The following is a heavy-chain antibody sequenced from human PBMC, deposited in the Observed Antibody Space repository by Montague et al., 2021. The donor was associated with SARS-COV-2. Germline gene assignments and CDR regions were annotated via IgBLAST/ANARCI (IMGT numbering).Heavy chain of an antibody. D-gene: IGHD6-19*01. CDR3: ARVHFVSSGWYPDAFDI. V-gene: IGHV4-31*03. CDR1: GGPINSGGYY. Sequence: TLSLTCTVSGGPINSGGYYWSWIRQHPGKGLEWIGYIYYSGSTYYNSSLKSRLAISVDTSKNQFSLKLSSVTAADTAVYYCARVHFVSSGWYPDAFDIWGQGTMVTVSS. J-gene: IGHJ3*02. CDR2: IYYSGST.